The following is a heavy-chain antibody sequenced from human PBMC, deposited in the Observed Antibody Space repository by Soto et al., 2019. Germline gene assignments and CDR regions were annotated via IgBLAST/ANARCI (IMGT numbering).Heavy chain of an antibody. Sequence: SETLSLTCTVSGGSMSSYYWSWIRQSPGKGLEWIGYIYYSGSTNYNPSLKSRVAISLDTSKNQFSLMLSSVTAADTAVYYCARGEWLSTIKPYFAYWGQGTLVTVSS. CDR1: GGSMSSYY. CDR2: IYYSGST. V-gene: IGHV4-59*01. CDR3: ARGEWLSTIKPYFAY. D-gene: IGHD6-19*01. J-gene: IGHJ4*02.